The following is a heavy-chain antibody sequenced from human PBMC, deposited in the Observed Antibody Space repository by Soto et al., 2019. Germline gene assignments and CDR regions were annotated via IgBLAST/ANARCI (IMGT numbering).Heavy chain of an antibody. CDR2: IIPIFGTA. CDR3: ARESSGFGFFDY. CDR1: GGTFSSYA. J-gene: IGHJ4*02. V-gene: IGHV1-69*06. Sequence: GASVKVSCKASGGTFSSYAISWVRQAPGQGLEWMGGIIPIFGTANYAQKFQGRVTITADKSTSTAYMELSSLRSEDTAVYYCARESSGFGFFDYWGQGTLVTVPS. D-gene: IGHD3-16*01.